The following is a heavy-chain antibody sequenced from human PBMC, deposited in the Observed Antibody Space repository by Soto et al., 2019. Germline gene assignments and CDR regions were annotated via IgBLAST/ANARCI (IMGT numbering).Heavy chain of an antibody. Sequence: PGESLKISCKGSGYSFTSYWIGWVRQMPGKGLEWMGVIYPGDSDTRYSPSFQGQVTISADKSITTAYLQWSSLKASDTAMYYCARTAAAGKNYYRTDVWGQGTTVTVSS. CDR2: IYPGDSDT. CDR1: GYSFTSYW. CDR3: ARTAAAGKNYYRTDV. D-gene: IGHD6-13*01. V-gene: IGHV5-51*01. J-gene: IGHJ6*02.